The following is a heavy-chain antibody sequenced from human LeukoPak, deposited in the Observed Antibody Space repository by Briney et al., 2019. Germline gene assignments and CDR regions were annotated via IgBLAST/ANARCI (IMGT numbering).Heavy chain of an antibody. D-gene: IGHD3-22*01. J-gene: IGHJ4*02. Sequence: ASVKVSCKASGYTFTGYYMRWVRQAPGQGLEWMGWINPNSGGTNYAQKFQGRVTMTRDTSISTAYMELSRLRSDDTAVYYCARVDYYDSSGFGYWGQGTLVTVSS. CDR3: ARVDYYDSSGFGY. CDR2: INPNSGGT. CDR1: GYTFTGYY. V-gene: IGHV1-2*02.